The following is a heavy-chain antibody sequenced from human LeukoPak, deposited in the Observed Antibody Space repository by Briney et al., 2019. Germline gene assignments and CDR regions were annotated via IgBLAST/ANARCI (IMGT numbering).Heavy chain of an antibody. CDR3: ARGVATNRYYFDY. CDR2: INGGNGKT. V-gene: IGHV1-3*01. J-gene: IGHJ4*02. D-gene: IGHD5-12*01. CDR1: GYTFTTYA. Sequence: ASVKVSCKTSGYTFTTYAIHWVRQAPGQGLEWMGWINGGNGKTEYSQRFQGRVTLTRDTSASTAYMELRSLRSEDTAIYYCARGVATNRYYFDYWGQGTLVTVSS.